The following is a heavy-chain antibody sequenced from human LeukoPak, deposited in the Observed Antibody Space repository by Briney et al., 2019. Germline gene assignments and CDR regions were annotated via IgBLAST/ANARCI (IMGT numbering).Heavy chain of an antibody. CDR3: ARSGSSSWYIDY. V-gene: IGHV4-61*02. J-gene: IGHJ4*02. CDR1: GGSISSGSYY. CDR2: IYTSGST. D-gene: IGHD6-13*01. Sequence: NTSQTLSLTCTVSGGSISSGSYYWSWIRQPAGKGLEWIGRIYTSGSTNYNPSLKSRVTISVDTSKNQFSLKLSSVTAADTAVYYCARSGSSSWYIDYWGQGTLVTVSS.